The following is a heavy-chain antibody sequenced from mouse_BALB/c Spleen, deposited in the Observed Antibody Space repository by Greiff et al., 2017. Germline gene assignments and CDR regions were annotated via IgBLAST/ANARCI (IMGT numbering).Heavy chain of an antibody. CDR2: IDPETGGT. Sequence: VQLQESGAELVRPGASVTLSCKASGYTFTDYEMHWVKQTPVHGLEWIGAIDPETGGTAYNQKFKGKATLTADKSSSTAYMELRSLTSEDSAVYYCTRWELTGTVGYAMDYWGQGTSVTVSS. V-gene: IGHV1-15*01. D-gene: IGHD4-1*01. J-gene: IGHJ4*01. CDR3: TRWELTGTVGYAMDY. CDR1: GYTFTDYE.